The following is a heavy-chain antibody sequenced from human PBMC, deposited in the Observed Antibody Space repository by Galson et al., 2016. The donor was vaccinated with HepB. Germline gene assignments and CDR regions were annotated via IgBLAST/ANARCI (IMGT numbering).Heavy chain of an antibody. V-gene: IGHV3-23*01. D-gene: IGHD3-10*01. CDR2: ISGSGEST. CDR1: GFTFSTYA. Sequence: SLRLSCAASGFTFSTYAMSWVRQAPGKGLEWVSLISGSGESTYYADSVKGRFSISRDNSKNMLYPQMNSLRAEDTAIYYCAKDGQLWFGYYDYWGQGNRVTVSS. J-gene: IGHJ4*02. CDR3: AKDGQLWFGYYDY.